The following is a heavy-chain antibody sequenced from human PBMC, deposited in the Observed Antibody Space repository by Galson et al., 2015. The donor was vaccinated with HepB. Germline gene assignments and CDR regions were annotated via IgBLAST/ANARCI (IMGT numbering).Heavy chain of an antibody. CDR1: RFIFSSSA. J-gene: IGHJ4*02. V-gene: IGHV3-30-3*01. CDR2: IPYDGINK. Sequence: SLRLSCAASRFIFSSSAMHWVRQAPGTGREWVALIPYDGINKYYADSVKGRFTNSRDNSKKMLSLQMNSLRTADTAVYYCARASTVTTLTFGDYWEQGTLLTVSS. CDR3: ARASTVTTLTFGDY. D-gene: IGHD4-17*01.